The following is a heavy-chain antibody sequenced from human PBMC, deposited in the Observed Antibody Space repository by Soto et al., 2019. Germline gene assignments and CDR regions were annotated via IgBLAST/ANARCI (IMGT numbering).Heavy chain of an antibody. CDR1: GGSISSYY. V-gene: IGHV4-59*12. J-gene: IGHJ2*01. Sequence: SETLSLTCTVSGGSISSYYWSWIRQPPGKGLEWIGYIYYSGSTNYNPSLKSRVTISVDTSKNQFSLKLSSVTAADTAVYYCARVSYQTRYYYDSSGYPHWYFDLWGRGTLVTVSS. D-gene: IGHD3-22*01. CDR2: IYYSGST. CDR3: ARVSYQTRYYYDSSGYPHWYFDL.